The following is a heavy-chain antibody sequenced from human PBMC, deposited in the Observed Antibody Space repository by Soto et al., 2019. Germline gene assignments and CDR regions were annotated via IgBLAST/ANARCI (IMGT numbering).Heavy chain of an antibody. Sequence: SETLSLTCAVSGCPISRGGYSWSWIRQPPGKGLEWIGYIYHNGSPYYNPSLKSRVTISVDRSKNQFSLKLSSVTAADTAVYYCARVPDVWGQGTTVTVSS. CDR1: GCPISRGGYS. CDR2: IYHNGSP. J-gene: IGHJ6*02. CDR3: ARVPDV. V-gene: IGHV4-30-2*01.